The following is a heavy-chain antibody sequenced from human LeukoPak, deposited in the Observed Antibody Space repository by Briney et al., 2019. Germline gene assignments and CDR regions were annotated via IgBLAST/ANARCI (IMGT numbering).Heavy chain of an antibody. J-gene: IGHJ4*02. CDR3: AGQTVIAAAGTVDY. CDR1: GGSISSYY. Sequence: SETLSLTCTVSGGSISSYYWSWIRQPAGKGLEWIGRIYTSGSTNYNPSLKSRVTMSVDTSKNQFSLKLSSVTAADTAVYYCAGQTVIAAAGTVDYWGQGTLVTVSS. D-gene: IGHD6-13*01. V-gene: IGHV4-4*07. CDR2: IYTSGST.